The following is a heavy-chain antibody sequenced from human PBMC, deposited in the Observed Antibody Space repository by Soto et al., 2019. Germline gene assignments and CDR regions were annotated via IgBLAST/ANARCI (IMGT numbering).Heavy chain of an antibody. CDR1: GYSFTDYH. D-gene: IGHD4-4*01. Sequence: GASVKVSCKASGYSFTDYHIHWVRQAPGQGLEWMGWINPNSGGTNYAQKFQGRVTMTRDTSISTAYMELSRLRSDDTAVYYCARDHYSNVGYRGQGTLVTVSS. CDR2: INPNSGGT. J-gene: IGHJ4*02. CDR3: ARDHYSNVGY. V-gene: IGHV1-2*02.